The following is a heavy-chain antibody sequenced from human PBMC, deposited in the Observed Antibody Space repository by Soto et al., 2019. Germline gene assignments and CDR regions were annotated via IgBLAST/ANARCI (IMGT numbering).Heavy chain of an antibody. CDR2: IITIFGTA. CDR3: ARSQGGSSSLDIYYYYYYGMDV. V-gene: IGHV1-69*01. D-gene: IGHD2-15*01. CDR1: GGTFSSYA. J-gene: IGHJ6*02. Sequence: QVQLVQSGAEVKKPGSSVKVSCKAPGGTFSSYAISWVRQAPGQGLEWMGGIITIFGTANYAQKFQGRVTITADESTSTGYMELSSLRSEDTAVYYCARSQGGSSSLDIYYYYYYGMDVWGQGTTVTVSS.